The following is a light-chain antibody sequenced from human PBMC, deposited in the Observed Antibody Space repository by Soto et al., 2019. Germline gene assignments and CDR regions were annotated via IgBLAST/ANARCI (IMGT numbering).Light chain of an antibody. Sequence: QAVVTQEPSLTVSPGGTVPLTCASSTGAVTSGYYPNWFQQKPGQAPRALIYSTSSKHSWTPARFSGSLLGGKAALTLSGVQPEDEAESSCLLYYHGAHPTYVFGTGTKVTVL. CDR2: STS. CDR3: LLYYHGAHPTYV. V-gene: IGLV7-43*01. J-gene: IGLJ1*01. CDR1: TGAVTSGYY.